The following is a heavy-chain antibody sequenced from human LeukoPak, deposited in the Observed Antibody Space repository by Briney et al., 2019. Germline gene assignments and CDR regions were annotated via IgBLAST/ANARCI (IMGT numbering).Heavy chain of an antibody. Sequence: ASQTLSLTCTVSGGSISIGGYYWSWIPQHPGKGREWFGYIYYSGSTYYNPSLKSRVTISVDTSKNQFSLKLSSVTPADTAVYYCARDKVLVGDYGDYVEACWFDPWGQGTLVTVSS. CDR3: ARDKVLVGDYGDYVEACWFDP. CDR1: GGSISIGGYY. D-gene: IGHD4-17*01. J-gene: IGHJ5*02. V-gene: IGHV4-31*03. CDR2: IYYSGST.